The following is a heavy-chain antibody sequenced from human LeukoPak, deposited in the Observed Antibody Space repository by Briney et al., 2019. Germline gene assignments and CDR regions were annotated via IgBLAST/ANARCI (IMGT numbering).Heavy chain of an antibody. D-gene: IGHD3-22*01. Sequence: PGGSLRLSCAASGFTFSSYAMSWVRQAPGKGLEWVSAISGSGGSTYYADSVKGRFTISRDNSKNTLYLQMNSLRAEGTAVYYCAKDPYGRYDSSGYIDYWGQGTLVTVSS. CDR2: ISGSGGST. CDR3: AKDPYGRYDSSGYIDY. J-gene: IGHJ4*02. V-gene: IGHV3-23*01. CDR1: GFTFSSYA.